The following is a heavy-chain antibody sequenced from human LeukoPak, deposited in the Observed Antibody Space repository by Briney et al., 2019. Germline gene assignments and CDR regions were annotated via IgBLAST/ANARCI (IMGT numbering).Heavy chain of an antibody. CDR1: GFTFSSYA. CDR3: AKNILNRVRGVIKGPFDY. D-gene: IGHD3-10*01. J-gene: IGHJ4*02. Sequence: GGSLRLSCAASGFTFSSYAMSWVRQAPGKGLEWVSAISGSGGSTYYADSVKGRFTISRDNSKNTLYLQMNSLRAEDTAVYYCAKNILNRVRGVIKGPFDYWGQGTLVTVSS. CDR2: ISGSGGST. V-gene: IGHV3-23*01.